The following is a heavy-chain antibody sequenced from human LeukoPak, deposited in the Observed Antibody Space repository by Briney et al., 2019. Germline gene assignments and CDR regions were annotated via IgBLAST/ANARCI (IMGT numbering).Heavy chain of an antibody. V-gene: IGHV3-30-3*01. D-gene: IGHD6-13*01. Sequence: GGSLRLSCAASGFTFSSYAMHWVRQAPGKGLEWVAVISYDGSNKYYADSVKGRLTISRDNSKNTLYLQMNSLRAEDTAVYYCARGPPVKLRESSSWYNWFDPWGQGTLVTVSS. J-gene: IGHJ5*02. CDR1: GFTFSSYA. CDR2: ISYDGSNK. CDR3: ARGPPVKLRESSSWYNWFDP.